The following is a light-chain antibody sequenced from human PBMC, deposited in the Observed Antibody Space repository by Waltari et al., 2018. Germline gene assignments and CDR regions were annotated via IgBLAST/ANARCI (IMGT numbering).Light chain of an antibody. Sequence: DIQMTQSPSSLSASVGDRVTITCRASQSISNYLNWYQQKPGKAPNLLIYAASSLQSGVPSRFRGSGSGTDFTLTISSLQPEDFATYYCQQSYSVLRDFGQGTRLEIK. CDR1: QSISNY. V-gene: IGKV1-39*01. CDR3: QQSYSVLRD. CDR2: AAS. J-gene: IGKJ5*01.